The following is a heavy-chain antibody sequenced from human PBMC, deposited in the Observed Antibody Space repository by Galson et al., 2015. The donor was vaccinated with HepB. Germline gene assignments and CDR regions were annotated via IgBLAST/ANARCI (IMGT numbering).Heavy chain of an antibody. J-gene: IGHJ3*02. CDR2: IIPILGIA. Sequence: SVKVSCKASGGTFSSYAISWVRQAPGQGLEWMGGIIPILGIANYAQKFQGRVTITADKSTSTAYMELSSLRSEDTAVYYCAHQGWYNWNYSSAFDIWGQGTMVTVSS. CDR1: GGTFSSYA. CDR3: AHQGWYNWNYSSAFDI. V-gene: IGHV1-69*10. D-gene: IGHD1-7*01.